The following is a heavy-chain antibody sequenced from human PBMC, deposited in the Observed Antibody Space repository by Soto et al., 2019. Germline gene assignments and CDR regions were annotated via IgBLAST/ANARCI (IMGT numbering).Heavy chain of an antibody. J-gene: IGHJ3*02. CDR3: ARGEKYYDILTGSRGGAFDI. V-gene: IGHV1-46*01. CDR1: GYTFTSYY. D-gene: IGHD3-9*01. Sequence: SVKVSCKASGYTFTSYYMHWVRQAPGQGLEWMGIINPSGGSTSYAQKFQGRVTMTRDTSTSTVYMELSSLRSEDTAVYYCARGEKYYDILTGSRGGAFDIWGQGTMVTVSS. CDR2: INPSGGST.